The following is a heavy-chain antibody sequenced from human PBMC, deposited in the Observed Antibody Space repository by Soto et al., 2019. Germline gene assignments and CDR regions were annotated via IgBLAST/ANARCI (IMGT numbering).Heavy chain of an antibody. V-gene: IGHV3-33*01. CDR2: IWYDGSNK. CDR3: ASTPMSSSSAFDI. J-gene: IGHJ3*02. CDR1: GFTFSSYG. Sequence: GGSLRLSCAASGFTFSSYGMHWVRQAPGKGLEWVAVIWYDGSNKYYADSVKGRFTISRDNSKNTLYLQMNSLRAEDTAVYYCASTPMSSSSAFDIWGQGTMVTVSS. D-gene: IGHD6-6*01.